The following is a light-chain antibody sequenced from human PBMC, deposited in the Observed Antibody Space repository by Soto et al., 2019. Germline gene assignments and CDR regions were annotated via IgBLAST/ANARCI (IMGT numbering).Light chain of an antibody. CDR3: QQYNNWPLLT. J-gene: IGKJ4*02. Sequence: EIVMTQSPATLSVSPGERATLSCRASQSVSSTLAWYQQKPGQAPRLLIYGASTRATGIPARFSGSGSGTEFTLTNSSLQSEDFAVYYCQQYNNWPLLTFGGGTKVEIK. CDR1: QSVSST. CDR2: GAS. V-gene: IGKV3-15*01.